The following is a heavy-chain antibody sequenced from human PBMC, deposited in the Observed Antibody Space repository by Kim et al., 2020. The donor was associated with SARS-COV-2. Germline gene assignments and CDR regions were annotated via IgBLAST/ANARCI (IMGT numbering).Heavy chain of an antibody. V-gene: IGHV3-11*01. CDR2: ISTRGGTI. CDR3: ARSGNGYNAFGI. J-gene: IGHJ4*02. CDR1: GLSFSTSY. D-gene: IGHD5-12*01. Sequence: GGSLRLSCAASGLSFSTSYMNWVRQAPGKGLEWLSFISTRGGTIFYADSVEGRFTISRDNAKNSLYLQMNYLRDEDTAVYYCARSGNGYNAFGIWGQGVLVTVSS.